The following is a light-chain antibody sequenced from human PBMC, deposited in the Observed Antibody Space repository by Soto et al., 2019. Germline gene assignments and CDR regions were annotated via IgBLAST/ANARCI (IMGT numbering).Light chain of an antibody. CDR2: AVT. CDR3: SSYTGSGNF. V-gene: IGLV2-14*01. Sequence: QSALTQPASVSGSPGQSIAISCTGTSSDVGGYDQVSWYQQHPGKAPKLMIYAVTTRPSGVSTRFSGSKSGNTASRTISGRQAEDEAEYNCSSYTGSGNFFSGWTKLTVL. CDR1: SSDVGGYDQ. J-gene: IGLJ2*01.